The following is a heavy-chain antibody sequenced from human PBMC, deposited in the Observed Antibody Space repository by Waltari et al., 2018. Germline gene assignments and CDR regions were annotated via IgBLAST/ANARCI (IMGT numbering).Heavy chain of an antibody. V-gene: IGHV1-69-2*01. D-gene: IGHD4-17*01. CDR2: VDPEDGET. Sequence: EVQLVQSGAEVKKPGATVKISCKASGYTFTDYYMHWVQQAPGKGLEWMGRVDPEDGETIDAEKFQGRVTITADTSTDTAYMELSSLRSEDTAVYYCTYGVDYYYMDVWGKGTTVTVSS. CDR1: GYTFTDYY. CDR3: TYGVDYYYMDV. J-gene: IGHJ6*03.